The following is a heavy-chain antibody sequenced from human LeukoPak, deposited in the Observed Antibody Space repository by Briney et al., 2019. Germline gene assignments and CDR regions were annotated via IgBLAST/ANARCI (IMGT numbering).Heavy chain of an antibody. CDR2: ISAYNGNT. J-gene: IGHJ5*02. Sequence: ASVKVSCKASGYTFTSYGISWVRQAPGQGLEWMGWISAYNGNTNYAQKLQGRVTMTTDTSTSTAYMELRSLRSDDTAVYYCARYGSGSYRVTNNWFDPWGQGTLVTVST. D-gene: IGHD3-10*01. CDR3: ARYGSGSYRVTNNWFDP. V-gene: IGHV1-18*01. CDR1: GYTFTSYG.